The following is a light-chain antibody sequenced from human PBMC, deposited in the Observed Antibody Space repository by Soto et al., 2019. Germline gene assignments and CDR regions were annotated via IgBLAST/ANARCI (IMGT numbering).Light chain of an antibody. CDR1: QSVKRN. Sequence: EIVMTQSPATLSVSPGERATLSCRASQSVKRNLAWYQQKPGKEPTNLISGASTRATGIPARFIGSGSETASTLTISSLQSEDFAVYYCQQYNSWWMFGQGTKVEMK. CDR2: GAS. J-gene: IGKJ1*01. CDR3: QQYNSWWM. V-gene: IGKV3-15*01.